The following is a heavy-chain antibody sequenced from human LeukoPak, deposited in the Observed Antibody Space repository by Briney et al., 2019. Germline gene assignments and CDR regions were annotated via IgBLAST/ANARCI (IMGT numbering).Heavy chain of an antibody. Sequence: PSETLSLTCAVYGGSFSGYYWSWIRQPPGKGPEWIGEINHSGSTNYNPSLKSRVTISVDTSKNQFSLKLSSVTAADTAVYYCARTRSDYYGSGSYRPPFDYWGQGTLVTVSS. J-gene: IGHJ4*02. D-gene: IGHD3-10*01. CDR3: ARTRSDYYGSGSYRPPFDY. V-gene: IGHV4-34*01. CDR2: INHSGST. CDR1: GGSFSGYY.